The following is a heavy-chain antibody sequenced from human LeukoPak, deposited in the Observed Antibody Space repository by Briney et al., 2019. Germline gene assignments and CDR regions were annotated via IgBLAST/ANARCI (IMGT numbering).Heavy chain of an antibody. D-gene: IGHD2/OR15-2a*01. CDR2: IYHSGST. V-gene: IGHV4-38-2*02. CDR1: GYSISSGYY. CDR3: ARHRGTLWPYYFDY. J-gene: IGHJ4*02. Sequence: SETLSLTCTVSGYSISSGYYWGWIRQPPGKGLEWIGSIYHSGSTYYNPSLKSRVTISVDTSKNQFSLKLSSVTAADTAVYYCARHRGTLWPYYFDYWGQGTLVTVSS.